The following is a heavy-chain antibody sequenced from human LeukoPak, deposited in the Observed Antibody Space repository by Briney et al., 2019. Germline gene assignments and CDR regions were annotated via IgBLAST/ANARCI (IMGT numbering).Heavy chain of an antibody. V-gene: IGHV4-30-2*01. CDR2: IYHSGST. Sequence: SQTLSLTCAVSGGSISSGGYSWSWIRQPPGKGLEWIGYIYHSGSTYYNPSLKSRVTISVDRSKNQFSLKLSSVPAADTAVYYCARGDSGYSYGFDYWGQGTLVTVSS. J-gene: IGHJ4*02. CDR3: ARGDSGYSYGFDY. D-gene: IGHD5-18*01. CDR1: GGSISSGGYS.